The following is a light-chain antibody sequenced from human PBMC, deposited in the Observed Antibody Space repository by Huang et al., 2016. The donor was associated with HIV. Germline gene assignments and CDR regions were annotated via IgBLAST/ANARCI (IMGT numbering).Light chain of an antibody. CDR1: QSMSDY. J-gene: IGKJ2*01. V-gene: IGKV1-39*01. CDR2: AAS. CDR3: QQSYSSPYT. Sequence: DIQMTQSPSSLSASVGDRVTITCRASQSMSDYLNWYQQKPGKAPNRLIYAASTLQSGVPSRFSGSGSGTEFTLTISSLQPEDFATYYCQQSYSSPYTFGQGTKLEIK.